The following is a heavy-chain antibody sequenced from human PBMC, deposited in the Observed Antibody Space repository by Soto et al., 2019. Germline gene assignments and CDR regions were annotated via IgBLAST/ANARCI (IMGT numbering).Heavy chain of an antibody. CDR1: GYTFTSYG. J-gene: IGHJ4*02. V-gene: IGHV1-18*01. CDR2: ISTYNGNT. D-gene: IGHD3-10*01. CDR3: AREMVRGGGSDY. Sequence: ASVKVSCKASGYTFTSYGISWVRQAPGQGLEWMGWISTYNGNTKYAQKLQGRVTMTTDTSTSTAYMELRSLRSDDTAVFYCAREMVRGGGSDYGGQGTRVTASS.